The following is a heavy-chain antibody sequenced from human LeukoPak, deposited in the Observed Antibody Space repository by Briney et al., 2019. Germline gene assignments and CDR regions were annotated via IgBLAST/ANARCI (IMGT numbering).Heavy chain of an antibody. D-gene: IGHD2-2*01. CDR3: ARVVGYCSSTSCFGYFDY. CDR2: IYYSGST. CDR1: GGSISSYY. Sequence: SETLSLTCTVSGGSISSYYWSWIRQPPGKGLEWIGYIYYSGSTNYNPSLKSRVTTSVDTSKNQLSLKLSSVTAADTAVYYCARVVGYCSSTSCFGYFDYWGQGTLVTVSS. J-gene: IGHJ4*02. V-gene: IGHV4-59*08.